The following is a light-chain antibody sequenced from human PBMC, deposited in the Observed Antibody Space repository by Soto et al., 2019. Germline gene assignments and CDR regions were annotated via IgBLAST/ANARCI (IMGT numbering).Light chain of an antibody. Sequence: DIVMTQSPLSLPVTPGEPASISCRSSQSLRHSNGYIYLDWYLQKPGQSPQLLIYLASNLASGVPARSSGSGSGTDFTLEISRVEAEDVGVYYCMQALQTPLYTFGQGTKLEIK. CDR2: LAS. V-gene: IGKV2-28*01. CDR1: QSLRHSNGYIY. J-gene: IGKJ2*01. CDR3: MQALQTPLYT.